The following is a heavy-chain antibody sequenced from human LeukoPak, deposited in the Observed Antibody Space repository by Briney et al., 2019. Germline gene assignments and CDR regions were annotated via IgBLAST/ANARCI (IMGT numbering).Heavy chain of an antibody. V-gene: IGHV1-8*01. CDR3: ARDRGTWNDDGFDY. J-gene: IGHJ4*02. Sequence: ASVKVSCKASGYTFTSYDINWVRQATGQRLEWMGWMNPNSGNTGYAQKFQGRVTMTRNTSISTAYMELSSLRSEDTAVYYCARDRGTWNDDGFDYWGQGTLVTVSS. CDR1: GYTFTSYD. D-gene: IGHD1-1*01. CDR2: MNPNSGNT.